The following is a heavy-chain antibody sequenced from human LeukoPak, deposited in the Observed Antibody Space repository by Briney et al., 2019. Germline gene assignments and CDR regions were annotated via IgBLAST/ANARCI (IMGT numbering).Heavy chain of an antibody. Sequence: SETLSLTCTASGVSISNYYWSWIRQPAGKGLEWIWRVYSSGSTNYNPSLKSRVTMSVDTSKNQFSLKLTSVTAADTAVYYCARGVSSGYYSVYYFDYWGQGTLVTVSS. CDR1: GVSISNYY. CDR2: VYSSGST. CDR3: ARGVSSGYYSVYYFDY. D-gene: IGHD3-22*01. V-gene: IGHV4-4*07. J-gene: IGHJ4*02.